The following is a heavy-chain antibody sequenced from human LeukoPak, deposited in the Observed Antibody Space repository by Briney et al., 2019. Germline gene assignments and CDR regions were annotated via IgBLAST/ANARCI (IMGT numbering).Heavy chain of an antibody. Sequence: SETLSLTCTVSGGSISSYYWSWIRQLPGKGLEWIGYIYYSGTTNYNPSLKSRVTISIDTSKNQFSLQLSSVTAADTAVYYCARLRPYYYDSSGSYYFDYWGQGTLVTVSS. CDR2: IYYSGTT. CDR1: GGSISSYY. D-gene: IGHD3-22*01. CDR3: ARLRPYYYDSSGSYYFDY. J-gene: IGHJ4*02. V-gene: IGHV4-59*01.